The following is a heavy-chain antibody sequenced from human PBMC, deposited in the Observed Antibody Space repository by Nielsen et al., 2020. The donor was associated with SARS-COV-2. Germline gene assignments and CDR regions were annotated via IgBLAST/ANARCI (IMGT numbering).Heavy chain of an antibody. D-gene: IGHD5-18*01. CDR3: ARDPYSYGLILGPGGWFDP. V-gene: IGHV3-21*01. Sequence: GESLKISCAASGFTFSSYSMNWVRQAPGKGLEWVSSISSSSSYIYYADSVKGRFTISRDNAKNSLYLQMNSLRAEDTAVYYCARDPYSYGLILGPGGWFDPWGQGTLVTVSS. CDR1: GFTFSSYS. CDR2: ISSSSSYI. J-gene: IGHJ5*02.